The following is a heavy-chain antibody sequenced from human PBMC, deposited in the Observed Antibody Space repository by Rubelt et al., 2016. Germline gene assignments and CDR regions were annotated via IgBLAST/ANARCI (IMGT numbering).Heavy chain of an antibody. V-gene: IGHV3-21*01. D-gene: IGHD6-13*01. J-gene: IGHJ5*02. CDR3: SLQQLVKSWFDP. Sequence: EVQLVESGGGLVKPGGSLRLSCAASGFTFSSYSMNWVRQAPGKGLEWVSSISSSSSYIYYADSVKGRFTISRDNAKNSLYLQMNSLRAEDTAVYYCSLQQLVKSWFDPWGQGTLVTVSS. CDR1: GFTFSSYS. CDR2: ISSSSSYI.